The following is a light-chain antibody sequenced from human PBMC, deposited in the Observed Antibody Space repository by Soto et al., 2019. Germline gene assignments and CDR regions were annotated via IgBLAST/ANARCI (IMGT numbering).Light chain of an antibody. V-gene: IGKV3-15*01. CDR2: DAS. J-gene: IGKJ4*01. CDR3: QQYNDWPPLT. Sequence: EIVMTQSPATVSVSPGERATLSCRASQSIRTNVAWYQQKPGQALRLLIYDASTRATGLSSRFSASGSGTEFTLTISSLQSEAVATYYCQQYNDWPPLTFGGGTRLEI. CDR1: QSIRTN.